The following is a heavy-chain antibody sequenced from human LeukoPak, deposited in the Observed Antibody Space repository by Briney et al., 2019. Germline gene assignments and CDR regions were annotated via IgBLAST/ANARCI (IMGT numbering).Heavy chain of an antibody. J-gene: IGHJ4*02. CDR2: ISSSGSTI. CDR1: GFTFSSYE. Sequence: PGGSLRLSCAASGFTFSSYEMNWVRQAPGKGLEWVSYISSSGSTIYYADSVKGRFTISRDNAKNSLYLQMNSLRAEDTAVYYCARASITMGRGELIYYFDYWGQGTLVTVSS. D-gene: IGHD3-10*01. V-gene: IGHV3-48*03. CDR3: ARASITMGRGELIYYFDY.